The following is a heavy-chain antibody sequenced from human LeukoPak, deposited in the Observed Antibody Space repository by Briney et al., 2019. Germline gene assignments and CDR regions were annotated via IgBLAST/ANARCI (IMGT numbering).Heavy chain of an antibody. Sequence: GGSLRLSCAASGFTFSSYGMHWVRQAPGKGLEWVAVIWYDGSNKYYADSVKGRFTISRDNSKNTLYLQMNSLRAKDTAVYYCARDFYGSGSYYIGFVGRPDYWGQGTLVTVSS. V-gene: IGHV3-33*01. CDR1: GFTFSSYG. CDR3: ARDFYGSGSYYIGFVGRPDY. J-gene: IGHJ4*02. D-gene: IGHD3-10*01. CDR2: IWYDGSNK.